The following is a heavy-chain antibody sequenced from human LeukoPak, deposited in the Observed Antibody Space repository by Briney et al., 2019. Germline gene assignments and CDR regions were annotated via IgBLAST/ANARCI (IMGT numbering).Heavy chain of an antibody. D-gene: IGHD5-12*01. Sequence: SETLSLTCTVSGGSISSYYWSWIRQPPGKGREWIWYIYYSGSTNYNPSLKSRVTISVDTSKNQFSLKLSSVTAADTAVYYCARGYSGYDYPFDYWGQGTLVTVSS. CDR1: GGSISSYY. J-gene: IGHJ4*02. V-gene: IGHV4-59*01. CDR2: IYYSGST. CDR3: ARGYSGYDYPFDY.